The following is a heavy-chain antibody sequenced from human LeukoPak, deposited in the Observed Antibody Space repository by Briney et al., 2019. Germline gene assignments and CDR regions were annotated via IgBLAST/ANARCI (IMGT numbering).Heavy chain of an antibody. J-gene: IGHJ4*02. D-gene: IGHD2-15*01. CDR3: AREAVVVTTTVHYYFDH. CDR2: IYATGST. CDR1: GGSISSPSYY. V-gene: IGHV4-61*09. Sequence: SETLSLTCTVSGGSISSPSYYWSLIRHPAGKGLEWIGHIYATGSTNYNPSLKSRVTISLGTSKDQFSLRLSSVTAADTAVYYCAREAVVVTTTVHYYFDHWGQGSLVTVSS.